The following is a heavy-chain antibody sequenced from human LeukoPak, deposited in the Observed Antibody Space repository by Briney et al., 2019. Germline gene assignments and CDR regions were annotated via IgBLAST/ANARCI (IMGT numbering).Heavy chain of an antibody. CDR3: AKFFSGVGATDTFNI. CDR1: GFTVSSNY. V-gene: IGHV3-30*18. Sequence: GGSLRLSCAASGFTVSSNYMSWVRQAPGKGLEWVAVISYDGSNKYYADSVKGRFTISRDNSKNTLYLQMNSLRAEDTAVYYCAKFFSGVGATDTFNIWGQGTMVTVSS. J-gene: IGHJ3*02. D-gene: IGHD1-26*01. CDR2: ISYDGSNK.